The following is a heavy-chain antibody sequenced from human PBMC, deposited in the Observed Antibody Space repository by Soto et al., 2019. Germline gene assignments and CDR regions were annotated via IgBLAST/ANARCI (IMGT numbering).Heavy chain of an antibody. Sequence: QITLKESGPTRVKPTQTLALTCTFSGFSLTTSGVGVGWIRQTPGKALQWLAVIYWDDDKRYSPSMKSRLTITKETSKNQVVLTLYDMAPVDTATYFCVHRGYRYGNWDHGYFDYWGQGNLVTVSS. J-gene: IGHJ4*02. CDR3: VHRGYRYGNWDHGYFDY. CDR2: IYWDDDK. V-gene: IGHV2-5*02. D-gene: IGHD5-18*01. CDR1: GFSLTTSGVG.